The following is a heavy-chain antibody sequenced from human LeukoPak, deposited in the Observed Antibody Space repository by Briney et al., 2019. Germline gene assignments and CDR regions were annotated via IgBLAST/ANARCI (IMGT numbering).Heavy chain of an antibody. CDR2: ISSSGSTI. D-gene: IGHD6-13*01. CDR3: ALTERVSWYSSSWYADYYYYMDV. J-gene: IGHJ6*03. V-gene: IGHV3-48*03. Sequence: GGSLRLSCAASGFTFSSYEMNWVRQAPGKGLEWVSYISSSGSTIYYADSVKGRFTISRDNAKNSLYLQMNSLRAEDTAVYYCALTERVSWYSSSWYADYYYYMDVWGKGTTVTVSS. CDR1: GFTFSSYE.